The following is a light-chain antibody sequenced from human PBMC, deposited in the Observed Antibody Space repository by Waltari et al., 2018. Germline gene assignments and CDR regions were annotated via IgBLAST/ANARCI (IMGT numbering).Light chain of an antibody. Sequence: DIQLTQSPSFLSASVGDRVTIPCRASQGISSFLDWYQQKPGKAPKLLIYGASTLQSGVPSRFSGSGSGTEFTLTISSLQPEDFATYYCQQVNSFPLTFGGGTKVEIK. CDR2: GAS. CDR1: QGISSF. J-gene: IGKJ4*01. V-gene: IGKV1-9*01. CDR3: QQVNSFPLT.